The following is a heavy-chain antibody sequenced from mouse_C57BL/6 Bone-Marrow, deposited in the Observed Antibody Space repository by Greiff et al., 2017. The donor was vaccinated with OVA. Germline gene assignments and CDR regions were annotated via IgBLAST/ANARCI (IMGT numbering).Heavy chain of an antibody. J-gene: IGHJ2*01. D-gene: IGHD2-5*01. V-gene: IGHV14-4*01. CDR1: GFNIKDDY. Sequence: EVQLQQSGAELVRPGASVKLSCTASGFNIKDDYMHWVKQRPEQGLEWIGWIDPENGDTEYASKFQGKATITADTSSNTAYLQLSSLTSEDTAVYYCARSDYSIYYFDYWGQGTTLTVSS. CDR3: ARSDYSIYYFDY. CDR2: IDPENGDT.